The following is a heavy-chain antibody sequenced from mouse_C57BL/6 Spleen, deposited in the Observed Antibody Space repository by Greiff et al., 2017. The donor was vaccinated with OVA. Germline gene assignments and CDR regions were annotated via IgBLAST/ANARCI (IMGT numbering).Heavy chain of an antibody. Sequence: VQLQQSGPELVKPGASVKISCKASGYTFTDYYMNWVKQSHGKSLEWIGDINPNNGGTSYNQKFKGKATLTVDKSSSTAYMELRSLTSEDSAVYYCARFSCCSSWYFDVWGTGTTVTVSS. CDR1: GYTFTDYY. CDR3: ARFSCCSSWYFDV. D-gene: IGHD1-1*01. V-gene: IGHV1-26*01. CDR2: INPNNGGT. J-gene: IGHJ1*03.